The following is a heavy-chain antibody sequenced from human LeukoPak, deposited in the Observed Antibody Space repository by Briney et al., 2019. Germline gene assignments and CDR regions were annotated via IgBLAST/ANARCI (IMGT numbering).Heavy chain of an antibody. Sequence: GASVKVSCKASGYTFTSYYMHWVRQAPGQGLEWMGIINPSGGSTSYAQKFQGRVTMTRETSTSTVYMELSSLRSEDTAVYYCARGRRGLPTAYYFDYWGQGTLVTVSS. D-gene: IGHD2-2*01. CDR2: INPSGGST. V-gene: IGHV1-46*01. J-gene: IGHJ4*02. CDR1: GYTFTSYY. CDR3: ARGRRGLPTAYYFDY.